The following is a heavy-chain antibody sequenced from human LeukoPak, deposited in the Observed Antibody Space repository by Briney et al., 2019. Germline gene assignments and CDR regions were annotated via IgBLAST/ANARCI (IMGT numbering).Heavy chain of an antibody. CDR1: GGSLSSSSYY. CDR3: ARHSRGEGTPSDY. V-gene: IGHV4-39*01. D-gene: IGHD3-10*01. J-gene: IGHJ4*02. CDR2: IYYSGST. Sequence: KPSETLSLNCTVSGGSLSSSSYYWGWIRQPPGKGLEWIGSIYYSGSTYYNPSLKSRVTISVDTSKNQFSLKLSSVTAADTAVYYCARHSRGEGTPSDYWGQGTLVTVSS.